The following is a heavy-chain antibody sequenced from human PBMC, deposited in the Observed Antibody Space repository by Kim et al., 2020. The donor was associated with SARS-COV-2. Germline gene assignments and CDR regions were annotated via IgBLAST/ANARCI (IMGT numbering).Heavy chain of an antibody. CDR3: ARSPLLLTFGGVIVYDY. V-gene: IGHV4-61*01. D-gene: IGHD3-16*02. CDR2: IYYSGST. CDR1: GGSVSSGSYY. J-gene: IGHJ4*02. Sequence: SETLSLTCTVSGGSVSSGSYYWSWIRQPPGKGLEWIGYIYYSGSTNYNPSLKSRVTISVDTSKNQFSLKLSSVTAADTAVYYCARSPLLLTFGGVIVYDYWGQGTLVTVSS.